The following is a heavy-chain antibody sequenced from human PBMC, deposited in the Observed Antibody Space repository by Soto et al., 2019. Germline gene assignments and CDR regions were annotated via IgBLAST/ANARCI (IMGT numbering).Heavy chain of an antibody. CDR2: IIPILGIA. CDR1: GGTFSSYT. Sequence: QVQLVQSGAEVKKPGSSVKVSCKASGGTFSSYTISWVRQAPGQGLEWMGRIIPILGIANYAQKFQGRVTIAADKSTSTAYMELSSLRSEDTAVYYCARGASGNWFDPWGQGTLVTVSS. D-gene: IGHD6-19*01. CDR3: ARGASGNWFDP. J-gene: IGHJ5*02. V-gene: IGHV1-69*02.